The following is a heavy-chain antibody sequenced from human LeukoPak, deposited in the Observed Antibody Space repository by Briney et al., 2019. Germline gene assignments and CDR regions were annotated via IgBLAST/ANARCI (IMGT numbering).Heavy chain of an antibody. J-gene: IGHJ4*02. CDR2: IYISGST. Sequence: SETLSLTCTVSGGSISSYYWNWIRQPAGKGLEWIGRIYISGSTNYNSSLKSRVTMSVDTSKNQFSLKLSSVTAADTAVYYCARSLVLLLDYWGQGTLVTVSS. D-gene: IGHD2/OR15-2a*01. CDR3: ARSLVLLLDY. CDR1: GGSISSYY. V-gene: IGHV4-4*07.